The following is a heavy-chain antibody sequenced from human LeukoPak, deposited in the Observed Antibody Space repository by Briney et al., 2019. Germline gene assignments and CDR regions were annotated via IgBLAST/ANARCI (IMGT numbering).Heavy chain of an antibody. Sequence: ASVKVSCKASGYTFTSYYMHWVRQAPGQGLEWMGIINPSGGSTGYAQKFQGRVTMARDTSTSTVYMELSSLRSEDTAVYYCARGDHGGYCSSTSCYTDYWGQGTLVTVSS. J-gene: IGHJ4*02. CDR1: GYTFTSYY. CDR3: ARGDHGGYCSSTSCYTDY. CDR2: INPSGGST. D-gene: IGHD2-2*02. V-gene: IGHV1-46*01.